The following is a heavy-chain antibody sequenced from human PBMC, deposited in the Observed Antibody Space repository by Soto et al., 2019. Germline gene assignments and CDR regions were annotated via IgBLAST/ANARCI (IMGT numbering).Heavy chain of an antibody. V-gene: IGHV1-24*01. CDR1: GYTLTELS. Sequence: ASVKVSCKVSGYTLTELSMHWVRQAPGKGLEWKGGFDPEDGETIYAQKFQGRVTMTEDTSTDTAYMELSSLRSEDTAVYYCATVSPAGYCSGGSCYLTFPFDYWGQGTLVTVSS. CDR2: FDPEDGET. D-gene: IGHD2-15*01. J-gene: IGHJ4*02. CDR3: ATVSPAGYCSGGSCYLTFPFDY.